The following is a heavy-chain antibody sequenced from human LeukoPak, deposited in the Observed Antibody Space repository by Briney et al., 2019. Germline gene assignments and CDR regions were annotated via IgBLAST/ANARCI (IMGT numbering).Heavy chain of an antibody. CDR1: LGTFSRYA. V-gene: IGHV1-69*06. J-gene: IGHJ6*03. CDR2: IVPIFVTA. CDR3: ARGPTGYSSSWYQRFSYYYMDV. D-gene: IGHD6-13*01. Sequence: SLKLSCKAALGTFSRYAISWVPQAPGQRLEWMGGIVPIFVTANYAQKFHGRVTITADKSTSTAYMELCSLRSEDTAVYYCARGPTGYSSSWYQRFSYYYMDVWGKGTTVTVSS.